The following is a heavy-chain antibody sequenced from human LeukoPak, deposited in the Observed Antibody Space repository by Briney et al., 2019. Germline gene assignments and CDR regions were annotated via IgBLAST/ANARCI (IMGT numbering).Heavy chain of an antibody. D-gene: IGHD2-2*01. CDR1: GGSISSYY. V-gene: IGHV4-4*07. CDR2: IYTSGST. J-gene: IGHJ6*03. Sequence: SETLSLTCTVSGGSISSYYWSWIRQPAGKGLEWIGRIYTSGSTNYNPSLKSRVTMSVDTSKNQFSLKLSSVTAADTAIYYCAKGVISAALSYFSYMDVWGKGTTVTVSS. CDR3: AKGVISAALSYFSYMDV.